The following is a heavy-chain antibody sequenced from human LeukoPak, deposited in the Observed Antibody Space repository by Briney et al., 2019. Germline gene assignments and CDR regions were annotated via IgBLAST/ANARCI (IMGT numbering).Heavy chain of an antibody. CDR3: AKEWRGSMVRGVMAFDP. CDR2: IYYSGST. Sequence: SETLSLTCTVSGGSISSYYWSWIRQPPGKGLEWIGYIYYSGSTNYNPSLKSRVTISVDTSKNQFSLKLSSVTAADTAVYYCAKEWRGSMVRGVMAFDPWGQGTLVTVSS. V-gene: IGHV4-59*01. D-gene: IGHD3-10*01. CDR1: GGSISSYY. J-gene: IGHJ5*02.